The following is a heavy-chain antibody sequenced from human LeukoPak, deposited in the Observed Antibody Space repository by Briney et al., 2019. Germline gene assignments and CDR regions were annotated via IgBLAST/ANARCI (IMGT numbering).Heavy chain of an antibody. D-gene: IGHD3-9*01. CDR1: GLTFSGYA. CDR2: ISGSGGST. J-gene: IGHJ3*02. Sequence: GGSLRLSCAASGLTFSGYAMSWVRQAPGKGLEWVSAISGSGGSTYYADSVKGRFTISRDNSKNTLYLQMNSLRAEDTAVYYCARLPYDILTGHDAFDIWGQGTMVTVSS. V-gene: IGHV3-23*01. CDR3: ARLPYDILTGHDAFDI.